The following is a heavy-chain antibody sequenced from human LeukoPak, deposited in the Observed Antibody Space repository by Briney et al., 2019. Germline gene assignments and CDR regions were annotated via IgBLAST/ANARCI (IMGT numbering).Heavy chain of an antibody. Sequence: PSETLSLTCAVSGGSISSSNWWSWVRQPPGKGLEWIGEIYHSGSTNYNPSLKSRVTISVDTSKNQFSLKLSSVTAADTAVYYCARGALITQWLSPDAFDIWGQGTMVTVSS. V-gene: IGHV4-4*02. CDR3: ARGALITQWLSPDAFDI. D-gene: IGHD3-22*01. J-gene: IGHJ3*02. CDR1: GGSISSSNW. CDR2: IYHSGST.